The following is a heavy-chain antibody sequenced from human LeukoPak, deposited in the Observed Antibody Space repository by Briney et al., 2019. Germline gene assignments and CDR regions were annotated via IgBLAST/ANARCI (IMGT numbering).Heavy chain of an antibody. CDR3: VREAGYGGNPTTYYFDY. CDR1: GFTFTPYY. V-gene: IGHV1-46*01. D-gene: IGHD4-23*01. CDR2: ISPSSGGT. J-gene: IGHJ4*02. Sequence: ASVKVACESSGFTFTPYYMRWVRQAPGQGLEWMGMISPSSGGTIYAQKFQGRVTMTRDTSTSTVYMELSTLRSEDTAVYYCVREAGYGGNPTTYYFDYWGQGSLVTVSS.